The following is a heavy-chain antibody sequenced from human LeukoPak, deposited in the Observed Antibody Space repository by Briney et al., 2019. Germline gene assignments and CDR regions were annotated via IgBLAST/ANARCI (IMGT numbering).Heavy chain of an antibody. CDR3: ATVLWFGPNWFDP. CDR1: GYTLTELS. V-gene: IGHV1-24*01. D-gene: IGHD3-10*01. Sequence: ASVKVSCKASGYTLTELSMHWVRQAPGKGLEWMGGFDPEDGETIYAQKFQGRVTMTEDTSTDTAYMELSSLRSEDTAVYYCATVLWFGPNWFDPWGQGTLVTVSS. CDR2: FDPEDGET. J-gene: IGHJ5*02.